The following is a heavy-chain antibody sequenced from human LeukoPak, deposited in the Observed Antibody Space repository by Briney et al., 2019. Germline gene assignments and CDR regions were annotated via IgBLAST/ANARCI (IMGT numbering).Heavy chain of an antibody. J-gene: IGHJ3*02. Sequence: GESLKISCKGSGYSFTSYCIGWVRQMPGKGLEWMGIIYPGDSDTRYSPSFQGQVTISADKSISTAYLQRSSLKASDTAMYYCARPASDLAHDAFDIWGQGTMVTVSS. CDR3: ARPASDLAHDAFDI. CDR2: IYPGDSDT. CDR1: GYSFTSYC. V-gene: IGHV5-51*01.